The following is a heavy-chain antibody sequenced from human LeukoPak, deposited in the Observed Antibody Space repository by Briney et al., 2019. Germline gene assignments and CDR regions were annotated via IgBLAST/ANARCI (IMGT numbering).Heavy chain of an antibody. CDR1: GGSFSGYY. Sequence: SETLSLTCAVYGGSFSGYYWSWIRQPPGKGLEWIGEINHSGSTNYNPSLKSRVTISVDTSKNQFSLKLSSVTAADTAVYYCARGRLKGYCSGGRCYSTRYYFDYWGQGTLVAVSS. J-gene: IGHJ4*02. D-gene: IGHD2-15*01. CDR2: INHSGST. V-gene: IGHV4-34*01. CDR3: ARGRLKGYCSGGRCYSTRYYFDY.